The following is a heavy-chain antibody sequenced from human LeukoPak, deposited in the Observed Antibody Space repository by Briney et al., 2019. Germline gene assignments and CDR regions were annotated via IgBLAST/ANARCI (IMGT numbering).Heavy chain of an antibody. Sequence: GGSLRLPCAASGFSFSSYVMHWVRQAPGKGLEWVAVISSDGSDKYYADSGKGRFTISRDNSKNQLSLQMNSLRPEDTAVYYCAKGVRGVIAYYLDYWGQGTLVTVSS. V-gene: IGHV3-30*18. CDR3: AKGVRGVIAYYLDY. J-gene: IGHJ4*02. CDR1: GFSFSSYV. CDR2: ISSDGSDK. D-gene: IGHD3-10*01.